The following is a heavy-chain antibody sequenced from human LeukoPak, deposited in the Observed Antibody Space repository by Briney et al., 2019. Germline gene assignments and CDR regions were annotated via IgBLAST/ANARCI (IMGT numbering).Heavy chain of an antibody. CDR2: ISYDGSNK. J-gene: IGHJ4*02. V-gene: IGHV3-30-3*01. CDR3: ARGVDIGDYFDY. D-gene: IGHD5-12*01. Sequence: GGSLRLSCAASGFTFSSYAMHWVRQAPGKGLEWVAVISYDGSNKYYADSVKGRFTISRDNSKNTLYLQMNSLRAEDTAVYYCARGVDIGDYFDYWGQGTLVTVSS. CDR1: GFTFSSYA.